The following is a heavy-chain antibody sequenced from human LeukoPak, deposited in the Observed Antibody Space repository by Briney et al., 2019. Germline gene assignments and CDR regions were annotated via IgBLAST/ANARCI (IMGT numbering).Heavy chain of an antibody. D-gene: IGHD5-24*01. Sequence: TGRSLRLSCAASGFTFSSYAMHWVRQAPGKGLEWVAVISYDGSNKYYADSVKGRFTISRDNSKNTLYLQMNSLRAEDTAVYYCASARWDSWGQGTLVTVSS. CDR2: ISYDGSNK. V-gene: IGHV3-30*04. CDR3: ASARWDS. CDR1: GFTFSSYA. J-gene: IGHJ4*02.